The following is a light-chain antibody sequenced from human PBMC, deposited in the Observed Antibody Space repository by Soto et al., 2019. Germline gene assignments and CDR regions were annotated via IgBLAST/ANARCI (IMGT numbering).Light chain of an antibody. CDR3: QQYFKSPWT. Sequence: DIVMTQSPDSLAVSLGERATINCKSSQTVLANSNNMNYLAWYQQKPGQPPKLVIYWASSRESGVPERFSGSGSGTDFTLPISRLQPEDVAVYYCQQYFKSPWTFGQGTKVEIK. J-gene: IGKJ1*01. CDR1: QTVLANSNNMNY. CDR2: WAS. V-gene: IGKV4-1*01.